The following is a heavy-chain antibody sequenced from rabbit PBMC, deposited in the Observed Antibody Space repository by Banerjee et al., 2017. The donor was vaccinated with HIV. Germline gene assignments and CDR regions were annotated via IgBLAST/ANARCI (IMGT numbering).Heavy chain of an antibody. D-gene: IGHD5-1*01. CDR1: GFSFSSSYW. V-gene: IGHV1S45*01. CDR2: IYTGSGGT. CDR3: VRFGGMPVTFNL. Sequence: QEQLEESGGDLVKPEGSLTLTCTASGFSFSSSYWICWVRQAPGKGLELIGCIYTGSGGTYYASWAKGRFTISKTSSTTVDLKMTSLTAADTATYFCVRFGGMPVTFNLWGPGTLVTVS. J-gene: IGHJ4*01.